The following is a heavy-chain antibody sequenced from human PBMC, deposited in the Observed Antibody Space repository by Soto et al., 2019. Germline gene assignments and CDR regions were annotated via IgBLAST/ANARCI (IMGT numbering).Heavy chain of an antibody. CDR2: ISGSGGST. Sequence: HPXGPLRRACSASGFTFSSYAMSGVRQAPGKGLEWVSAISGSGGSTYYADSVKGRFTISRDNSKNTLYLQMNSLRAEDTAVYYCAKGTHYYAPRDFQHWGQGTMVTVSS. V-gene: IGHV3-23*01. CDR1: GFTFSSYA. D-gene: IGHD3-10*01. J-gene: IGHJ1*01. CDR3: AKGTHYYAPRDFQH.